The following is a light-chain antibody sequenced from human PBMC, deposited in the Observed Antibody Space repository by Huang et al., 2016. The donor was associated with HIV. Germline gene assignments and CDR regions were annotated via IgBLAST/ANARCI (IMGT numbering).Light chain of an antibody. J-gene: IGKJ4*01. Sequence: IQLTQLPPSLSASVGDRVTITCRASQGIGSYLAWYQQKPGKDPNLLIYAASTLQSGVPSRVSGGGAGREFTLTISSLQPEDYATYYCQQLNSYPSLTFGRGTKVEIK. CDR1: QGIGSY. V-gene: IGKV1-9*01. CDR2: AAS. CDR3: QQLNSYPSLT.